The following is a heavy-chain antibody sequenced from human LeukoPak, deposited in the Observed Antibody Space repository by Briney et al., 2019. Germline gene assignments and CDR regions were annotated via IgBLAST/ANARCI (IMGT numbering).Heavy chain of an antibody. CDR1: GYTFTSYG. CDR2: ISAYNGNT. Sequence: ASVKVSCKASGYTFTSYGISWVRQAPGQGLEWMGWISAYNGNTNYAQKLQGRVTMTTDTSTSTAYMELRSLRSDDTAVYYCARDEMGDFGSYYDFWSGYYASTNYFDYWGQGTLVTVSS. V-gene: IGHV1-18*01. D-gene: IGHD3-3*01. J-gene: IGHJ4*02. CDR3: ARDEMGDFGSYYDFWSGYYASTNYFDY.